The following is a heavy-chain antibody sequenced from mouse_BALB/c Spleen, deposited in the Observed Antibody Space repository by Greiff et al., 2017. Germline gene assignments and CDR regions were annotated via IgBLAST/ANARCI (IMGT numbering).Heavy chain of an antibody. D-gene: IGHD2-14*01. J-gene: IGHJ2*01. CDR2: IYPGSGNT. V-gene: IGHV1-84*02. CDR1: GYTFTDYY. Sequence: QVHVKQSGPELVKPGASVKISCKASGYTFTDYYINWVKQKPGQGLEWIGWIYPGSGNTKYNEKFKGKATLTVDTSSSTAYMQLSSLTSEDTAVYFCARYYRYDEGFDYWGQGTTLTVAS. CDR3: ARYYRYDEGFDY.